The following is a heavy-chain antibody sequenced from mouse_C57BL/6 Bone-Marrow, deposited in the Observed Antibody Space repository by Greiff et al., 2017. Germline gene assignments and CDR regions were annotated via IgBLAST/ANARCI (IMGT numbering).Heavy chain of an antibody. CDR2: ISDGGSYT. CDR3: ARDLLYYGSSYDY. J-gene: IGHJ2*01. D-gene: IGHD1-1*01. Sequence: EVNVVESGGGLVKPGGSLKLSCAASGFTFSSYAMSWVRQTPEKSLEWVATISDGGSYTYYPDNVKGRFTISRDNAKNNLYLQRSHLKSEDTAMYYGARDLLYYGSSYDYWGQGTTLTVSS. V-gene: IGHV5-4*01. CDR1: GFTFSSYA.